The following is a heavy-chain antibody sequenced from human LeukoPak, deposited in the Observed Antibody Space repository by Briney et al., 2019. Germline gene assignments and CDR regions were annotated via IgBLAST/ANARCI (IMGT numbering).Heavy chain of an antibody. CDR2: IYYSGST. D-gene: IGHD6-6*01. Sequence: PSETLSLTCTVSGGSISSSSYYWGWIRQPPGKGLEWIGSIYYSGSTYYNPSLKSRVTISVDTSKNQFSLKLSSVTAADTAVYYCARVGIGSSSPVYWGQGTLVTVSS. CDR1: GGSISSSSYY. V-gene: IGHV4-39*07. CDR3: ARVGIGSSSPVY. J-gene: IGHJ4*02.